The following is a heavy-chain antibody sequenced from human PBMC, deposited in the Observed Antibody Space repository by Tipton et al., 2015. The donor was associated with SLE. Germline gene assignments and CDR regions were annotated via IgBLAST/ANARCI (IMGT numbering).Heavy chain of an antibody. D-gene: IGHD3-3*01. CDR3: ARGRSYDFWNFHH. CDR2: IYHSGST. CDR1: GYSISSGYY. V-gene: IGHV4-38-2*02. Sequence: TLSLTCTISGYSISSGYYWGWIRQSPGKGLEWIGSIYHSGSTYYNPSLKSRVTISVDTSKNQFSLKLNSVTAADTAVYYCARGRSYDFWNFHHWGQGTLVTVSS. J-gene: IGHJ1*01.